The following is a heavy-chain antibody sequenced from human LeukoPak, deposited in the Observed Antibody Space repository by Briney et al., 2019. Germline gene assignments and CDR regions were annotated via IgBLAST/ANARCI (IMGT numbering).Heavy chain of an antibody. CDR1: VGSISSSSDY. CDR3: ARHRSGWYLDFDF. D-gene: IGHD6-19*01. CDR2: VYYSGST. V-gene: IGHV4-39*01. J-gene: IGHJ4*02. Sequence: PSETLSLTCTVSVGSISSSSDYRGWIRQPPGKGLEWIGSVYYSGSTHYNSSLQSRVAISVDTSKNQFSLKLTSVTAADTAIYYCARHRSGWYLDFDFWGQGTLVTVSS.